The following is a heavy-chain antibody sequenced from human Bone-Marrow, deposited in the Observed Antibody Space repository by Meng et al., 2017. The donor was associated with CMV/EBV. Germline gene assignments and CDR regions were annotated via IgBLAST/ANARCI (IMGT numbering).Heavy chain of an antibody. V-gene: IGHV1-18*01. J-gene: IGHJ6*02. D-gene: IGHD2-21*01. CDR1: GYTFTSYG. CDR3: ARPVVDYGMDV. CDR2: ISAYNGNT. Sequence: ASVKVSCKASGYTFTSYGISWVRQAPGQGRGWMGWISAYNGNTNYAQKLQGRVTMTTDTSTSTAYMELRSLSSDDTAVYYCARPVVDYGMDVWGQGTTVTVSS.